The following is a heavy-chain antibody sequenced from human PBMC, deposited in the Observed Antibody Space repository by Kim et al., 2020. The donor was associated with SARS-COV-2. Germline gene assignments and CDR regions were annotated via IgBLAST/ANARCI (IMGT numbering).Heavy chain of an antibody. CDR1: GGSISSYY. V-gene: IGHV4-59*08. CDR2: IYYSGST. D-gene: IGHD5-18*01. Sequence: SETLSLTCTVSGGSISSYYWSWIRQPPGKGLEWIGYIYYSGSTNYNPSLKSRVTISVDTSKNQFSLKLSSVTAADTAVYYCARIPSGYSDYYGMDVWGQGTTVTVSS. CDR3: ARIPSGYSDYYGMDV. J-gene: IGHJ6*02.